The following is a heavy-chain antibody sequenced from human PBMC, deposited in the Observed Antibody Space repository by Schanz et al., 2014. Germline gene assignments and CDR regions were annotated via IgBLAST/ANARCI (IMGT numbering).Heavy chain of an antibody. Sequence: QVQLVQSGAEVKKPGSPVTVSCKSSGGTFSSYAISWVRQAPGQGLEWMGRIIPILGIATYAQKFQGRLTITADKSTSTAYMELSSLRSEDTAFYYCARGNRLQYYDDIWGSYRDPSELDYWGQGTLVTVSS. CDR3: ARGNRLQYYDDIWGSYRDPSELDY. J-gene: IGHJ4*02. CDR1: GGTFSSYA. CDR2: IIPILGIA. D-gene: IGHD3-16*02. V-gene: IGHV1-69*04.